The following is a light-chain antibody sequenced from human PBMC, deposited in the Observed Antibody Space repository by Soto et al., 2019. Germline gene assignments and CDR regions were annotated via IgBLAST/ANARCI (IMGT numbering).Light chain of an antibody. CDR2: DVS. V-gene: IGLV2-14*03. CDR1: SSDVGGYNY. CDR3: SSYTSSRTYV. Sequence: LTQPASVSGAPGQSIAISCTGTSSDVGGYNYVSWYQHHPGKAPKLMVYDVSNRPSGVSNRFSGSKSGNTASLTISGLQAEDEADYYCSSYTSSRTYVFGTGTKVTVL. J-gene: IGLJ1*01.